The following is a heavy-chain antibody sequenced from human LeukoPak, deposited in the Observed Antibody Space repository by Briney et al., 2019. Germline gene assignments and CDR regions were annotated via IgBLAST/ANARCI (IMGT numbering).Heavy chain of an antibody. CDR1: GYTFTGYY. CDR3: ARVGPDCGGDCYSN. Sequence: GASVKVSCKTSGYTFTGYYIHWVRQAPGQGLERMGWINGNTGSTNYAQKFQDRVAMTRDTSISTAYMDLNRLRSDDTAVYFCARVGPDCGGDCYSNWGQGTLVTVSS. V-gene: IGHV1-2*02. J-gene: IGHJ4*02. CDR2: INGNTGST. D-gene: IGHD2-21*02.